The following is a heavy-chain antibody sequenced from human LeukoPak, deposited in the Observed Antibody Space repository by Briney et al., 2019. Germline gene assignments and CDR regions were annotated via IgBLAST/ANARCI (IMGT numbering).Heavy chain of an antibody. Sequence: ASVKVSCKASGYSFTSNDINWVRQATGQGLEWMGWMNPNSGNTGYAQKFQGRVTMTRNTSISTAYMELSSLRSEDTAVYYCARVPYAGTDYYYMDVWGKGTTVTISS. J-gene: IGHJ6*03. CDR2: MNPNSGNT. D-gene: IGHD2-2*01. CDR1: GYSFTSND. CDR3: ARVPYAGTDYYYMDV. V-gene: IGHV1-8*01.